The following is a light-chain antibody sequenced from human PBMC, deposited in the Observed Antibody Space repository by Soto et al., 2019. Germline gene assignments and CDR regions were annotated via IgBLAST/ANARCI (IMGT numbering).Light chain of an antibody. V-gene: IGKV3-15*01. J-gene: IGKJ5*01. CDR3: QQYNNWPS. CDR1: QSVSSN. CDR2: GAS. Sequence: EIVLTQSPATLSLSPGERATLSFRASQSVSSNYLAWCQQRPGQAPRLLIYGASTRATGIPARFSGSGSGTEFTLTISSLQSEDFAVYYCQQYNNWPSFGQGTRLEI.